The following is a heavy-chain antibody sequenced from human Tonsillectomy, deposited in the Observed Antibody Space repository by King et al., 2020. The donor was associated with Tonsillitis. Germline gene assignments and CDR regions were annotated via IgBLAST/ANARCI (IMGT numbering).Heavy chain of an antibody. CDR2: INHSGST. D-gene: IGHD4-23*01. CDR1: GGSFSGYY. J-gene: IGHJ4*02. CDR3: ARTFGDYGGNVDF. Sequence: VQLPQCGAGLLKPSETLSLTCDVYGGSFSGYYWSWIRQPPGKGLEWIGEINHSGSTNYNSSLKSRVTVSVDTSKNQFSLKLSSVTAADTAVYYCARTFGDYGGNVDFWGQGTLVTVSS. V-gene: IGHV4-34*01.